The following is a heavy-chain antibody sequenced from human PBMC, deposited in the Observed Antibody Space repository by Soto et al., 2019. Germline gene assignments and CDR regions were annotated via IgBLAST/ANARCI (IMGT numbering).Heavy chain of an antibody. V-gene: IGHV3-23*01. CDR3: ATTRTQRDFWIGYLRGITYYFDY. D-gene: IGHD3-3*01. Sequence: RGSLRLSCAASGFTFSSYAMSWVRQAPGKGLEWVSAISGSGGSTYYADSVKGRFTISRDNSKNTLYLQMNSLRAEDTAVYYSATTRTQRDFWIGYLRGITYYFDYWGQGSLVTVSS. CDR1: GFTFSSYA. CDR2: ISGSGGST. J-gene: IGHJ4*02.